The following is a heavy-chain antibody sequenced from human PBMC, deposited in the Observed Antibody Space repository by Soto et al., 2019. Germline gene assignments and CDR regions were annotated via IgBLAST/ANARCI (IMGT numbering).Heavy chain of an antibody. CDR1: GGCVSSSSYY. V-gene: IGHV4-39*01. J-gene: IGHJ4*02. CDR2: VYYSGST. CDR3: GRLEGLATISYYFDY. D-gene: IGHD3-9*01. Sequence: SETLSLTCTVSGGCVSSSSYYWGLVRQPPGKGLEWIGSVYYSGSTYYNPSLESRVTISVDKSKNQFSLKLMSLSAADTAVYYCGRLEGLATISYYFDYWGQGALVTSPQ.